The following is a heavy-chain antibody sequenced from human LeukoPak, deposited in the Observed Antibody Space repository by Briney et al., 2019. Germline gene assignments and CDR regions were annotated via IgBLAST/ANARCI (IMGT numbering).Heavy chain of an antibody. CDR1: GGSISSYY. CDR3: ARTEGAAGTLHIDY. J-gene: IGHJ4*02. CDR2: IYYSGST. V-gene: IGHV4-59*01. D-gene: IGHD6-13*01. Sequence: SETLSLTCTVSGGSISSYYWSWIRQPPGKGLELIGYIYYSGSTNYNPSLKSRVTISVDTSKNQFSLKLSSVTAADTAVYYCARTEGAAGTLHIDYWGQGTLVTVSS.